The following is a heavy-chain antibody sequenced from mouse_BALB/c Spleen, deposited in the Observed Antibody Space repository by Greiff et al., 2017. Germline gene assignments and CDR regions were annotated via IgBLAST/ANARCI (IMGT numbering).Heavy chain of an antibody. CDR2: IWAGGST. D-gene: IGHD2-14*01. J-gene: IGHJ1*01. CDR1: GFSLTSYG. Sequence: VQLQESGPGLVAPSQSLSITCTVSGFSLTSYGVHWVRQPPGKGLEWLGVIWAGGSTNYNSALMSRLSISKDNSKSQVFLKMNSLQTDDTAMYYCARGYRYAWYFDVWGAGTTVTVSS. CDR3: ARGYRYAWYFDV. V-gene: IGHV2-9*02.